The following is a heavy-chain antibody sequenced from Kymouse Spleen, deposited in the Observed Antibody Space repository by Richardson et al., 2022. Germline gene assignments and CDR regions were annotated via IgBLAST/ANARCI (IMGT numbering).Heavy chain of an antibody. CDR3: AREYNWNLDY. CDR1: GFTFSDHY. CDR2: TRNKANSYTT. Sequence: EVQLVESGGGLVQPGGSLRLSCAASGFTFSDHYMDWVRQAPGKGLEWVGRTRNKANSYTTEYAASVKGRFTISRDDSKNSLYLQMNSLKTEDTAVYYCAREYNWNLDYWGQGTLVTVSS. D-gene: IGHD1-20*01,IGHD1-7*01. J-gene: IGHJ4*02. V-gene: IGHV3-72*01.